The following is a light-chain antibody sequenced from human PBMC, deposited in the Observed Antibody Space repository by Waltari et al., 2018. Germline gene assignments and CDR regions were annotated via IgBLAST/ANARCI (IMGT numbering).Light chain of an antibody. Sequence: QSALTQPASVSGSPGQSITISCTGTSTDVGGYNYVSWYQQHPGKAPKLMSYDVSNRPSGVSNRFSASKSGNTASLTISGLQVEDEADYYCSSYTTSSTLPYVFGTGTKVTVL. CDR2: DVS. J-gene: IGLJ1*01. V-gene: IGLV2-14*03. CDR1: STDVGGYNY. CDR3: SSYTTSSTLPYV.